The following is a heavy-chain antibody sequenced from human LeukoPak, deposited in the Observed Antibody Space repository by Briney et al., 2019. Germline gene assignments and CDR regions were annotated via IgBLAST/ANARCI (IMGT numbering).Heavy chain of an antibody. D-gene: IGHD1-26*01. CDR3: ARAPGSTSGRNWFDP. CDR1: GYTFTSYY. J-gene: IGHJ5*02. CDR2: INPSGGST. V-gene: IGHV1-46*03. Sequence: ASVKVSCKASGYTFTSYYMHWVRQAPGQGLEWVGIINPSGGSTSYAQKFQGRVTMTRDTSTSTVYMELSSLRSEDTAVYYCARAPGSTSGRNWFDPWGQGTLVTVSS.